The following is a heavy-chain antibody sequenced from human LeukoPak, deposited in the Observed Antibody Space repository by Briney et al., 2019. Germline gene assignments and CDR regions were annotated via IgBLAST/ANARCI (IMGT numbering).Heavy chain of an antibody. CDR3: ARVGVLDTAMPIYYFDY. CDR2: INHSGST. J-gene: IGHJ4*02. V-gene: IGHV4-34*01. Sequence: SETLSLNCAVYGGSFSGYYWSWIRQPPGKGLEWIGEINHSGSTNYNPSLKSRVTISVDTSKNQFSLKLSSVTAAATAVYYCARVGVLDTAMPIYYFDYWGQGTLVTVSS. CDR1: GGSFSGYY. D-gene: IGHD5-18*01.